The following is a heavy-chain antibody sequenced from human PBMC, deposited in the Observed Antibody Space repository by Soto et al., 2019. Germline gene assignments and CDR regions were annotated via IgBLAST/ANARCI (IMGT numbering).Heavy chain of an antibody. CDR2: INPSDSHT. J-gene: IGHJ4*02. CDR3: ARHASYYVSSGYFGTY. Sequence: PGESLKISCHGSGDTFTNHWITWVRQVPWKGLEWMGRINPSDSHTNYSPSFQGHVTMSVDKSISTAYLQWSSLKASDSAMYYCARHASYYVSSGYFGTYWGQGTLVTVSS. D-gene: IGHD3-22*01. V-gene: IGHV5-10-1*01. CDR1: GDTFTNHW.